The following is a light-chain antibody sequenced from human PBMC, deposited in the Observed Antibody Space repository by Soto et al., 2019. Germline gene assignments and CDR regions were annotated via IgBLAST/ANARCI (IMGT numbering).Light chain of an antibody. J-gene: IGLJ1*01. V-gene: IGLV2-14*03. CDR2: DIN. Sequence: QSALTQPASVSGSPGQSITISCTGTNSDVGAYIYVSWYQQHPGKAPKLMVYDINNRPSGVSNRFSGSKSANTASLTISGLQADDEADYYCVSFTTKSSYVFGTGTKLPS. CDR3: VSFTTKSSYV. CDR1: NSDVGAYIY.